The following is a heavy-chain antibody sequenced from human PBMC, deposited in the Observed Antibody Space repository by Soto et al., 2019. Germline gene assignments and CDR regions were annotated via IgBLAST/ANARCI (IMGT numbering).Heavy chain of an antibody. J-gene: IGHJ5*02. D-gene: IGHD3-16*01. CDR1: GYRFTNND. CDR3: ARMETFGSLNWFDP. V-gene: IGHV1-8*01. Sequence: GASVKVSCKASGYRFTNNDVSCVLQSTLQWLEWMGWMNPGSGDTGYAQKFQGRVTMTRDISIATAYMELSSLRSDDTAIYYCARMETFGSLNWFDPWGQGTLVTVSS. CDR2: MNPGSGDT.